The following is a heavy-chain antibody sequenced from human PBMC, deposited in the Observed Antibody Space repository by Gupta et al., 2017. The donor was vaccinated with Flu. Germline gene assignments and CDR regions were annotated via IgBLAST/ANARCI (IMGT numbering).Heavy chain of an antibody. Sequence: FSNYWMHWVRQVPGKGLGWVGRINTAGSSTTYAHSVKGRFTVSRDNATDTLYLQLNSLKAEDTAVYFCARGDKCVEASPDYWGQGTLVTVSS. D-gene: IGHD2-21*01. CDR1: FSNYW. V-gene: IGHV3-74*03. CDR3: ARGDKCVEASPDY. CDR2: INTAGSST. J-gene: IGHJ4*02.